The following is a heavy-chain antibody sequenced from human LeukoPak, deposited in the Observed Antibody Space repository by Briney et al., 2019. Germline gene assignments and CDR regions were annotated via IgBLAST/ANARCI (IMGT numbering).Heavy chain of an antibody. D-gene: IGHD1-1*01. CDR2: ISYDGSKK. V-gene: IGHV3-30*04. CDR3: ARGRLAGVPDYYGMDV. CDR1: GFSFSSYA. Sequence: GGSLRLSCAASGFSFSSYAIHWVRQAPGKGLEWVAVISYDGSKKYYADSVKGRSTISRDNSKNTLYLQMNSLRAEDTAVYYCARGRLAGVPDYYGMDVWGKGTTVTVSS. J-gene: IGHJ6*04.